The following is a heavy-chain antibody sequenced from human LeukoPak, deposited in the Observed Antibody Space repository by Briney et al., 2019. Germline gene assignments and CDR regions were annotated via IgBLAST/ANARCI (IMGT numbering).Heavy chain of an antibody. D-gene: IGHD1-1*01. Sequence: ASVKVSCKASGATFSSYAISWVRQAPGQGLEWMGGIIPIFGTANYAQKFKGRGTITADESTSTAYMEMSSLRSEDTAVYYCARAGTTGNVGSDDAFDIWGQGTMVTVSS. CDR1: GATFSSYA. CDR3: ARAGTTGNVGSDDAFDI. J-gene: IGHJ3*02. CDR2: IIPIFGTA. V-gene: IGHV1-69*13.